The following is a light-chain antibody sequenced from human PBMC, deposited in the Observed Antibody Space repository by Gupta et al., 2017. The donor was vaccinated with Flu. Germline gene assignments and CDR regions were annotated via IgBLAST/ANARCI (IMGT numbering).Light chain of an antibody. Sequence: QPVLTQPPSASGTPGQRVTISCSGGNSNIGINYVYWYQQLPGAAPKLLIYRSNQRPSGVPDRVSGSKSGTSASLAIIGLRSEDEADYFCAAWDDSLSGVVFGGGTKLTVL. CDR3: AAWDDSLSGVV. V-gene: IGLV1-47*01. J-gene: IGLJ2*01. CDR2: RSN. CDR1: NSNIGINY.